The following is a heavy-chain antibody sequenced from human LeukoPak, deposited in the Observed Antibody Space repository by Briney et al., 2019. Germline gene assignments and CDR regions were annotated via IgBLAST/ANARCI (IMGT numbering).Heavy chain of an antibody. CDR3: AKEYYGSGSLDY. CDR1: GFTFTTYW. CDR2: IRYDGSNK. V-gene: IGHV3-30*02. J-gene: IGHJ4*02. D-gene: IGHD3-10*01. Sequence: GGSLRLSCAASGFTFTTYWMSWVRQAPGKGLEWVAFIRYDGSNKYYADSVKGRFTISRDNSKNTLYLQMNSLRAEDTAVYYCAKEYYGSGSLDYWGQGTLVTVSS.